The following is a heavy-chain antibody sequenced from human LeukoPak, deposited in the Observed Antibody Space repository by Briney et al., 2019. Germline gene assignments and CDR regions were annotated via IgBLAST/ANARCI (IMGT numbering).Heavy chain of an antibody. Sequence: ASVKVSCKASGYTFTGYYMHWVRQAPGQGLEWMGWINPNSGGTNYAQKFQGRVTMSRDTSISTAYMELSRLRSDDTAVYYCARGGQLLYRGFAYWGQGILVTVSS. J-gene: IGHJ4*02. CDR2: INPNSGGT. D-gene: IGHD2-2*02. CDR1: GYTFTGYY. V-gene: IGHV1-2*02. CDR3: ARGGQLLYRGFAY.